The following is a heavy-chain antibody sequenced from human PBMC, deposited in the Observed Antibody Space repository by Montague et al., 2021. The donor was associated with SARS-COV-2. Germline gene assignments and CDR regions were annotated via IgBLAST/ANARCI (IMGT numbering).Heavy chain of an antibody. CDR2: ISRGSSYI. J-gene: IGHJ5*02. CDR1: GFTFSSYA. Sequence: SLRLSCAASGFTFSSYAMSWVRQAPGKGLEWVSSISRGSSYIHYADSVKGRFTISRDNAKNSLYLQMNSLRAEDTAVYYCARDGSSSWFNWFDPWGQGTLVTVSS. CDR3: ARDGSSSWFNWFDP. D-gene: IGHD6-13*01. V-gene: IGHV3-21*01.